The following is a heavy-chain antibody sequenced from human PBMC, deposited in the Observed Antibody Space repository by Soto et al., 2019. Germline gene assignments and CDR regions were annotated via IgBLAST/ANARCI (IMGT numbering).Heavy chain of an antibody. D-gene: IGHD3-22*01. J-gene: IGHJ4*02. CDR2: INPSGGST. CDR1: GYTFTSYY. Sequence: GASVKVSCKASGYTFTSYYMHWVRQAPGQGLECMGIINPSGGSTSYAQKFQGRVTMTRDTSTSTVYMELSSLRSEDTAVYYCARGPVGGYYDSSGYLTSFDYWGQGTLVTVSS. CDR3: ARGPVGGYYDSSGYLTSFDY. V-gene: IGHV1-46*03.